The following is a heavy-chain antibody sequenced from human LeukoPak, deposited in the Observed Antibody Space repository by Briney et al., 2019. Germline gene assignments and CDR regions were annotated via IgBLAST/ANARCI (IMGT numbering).Heavy chain of an antibody. D-gene: IGHD2-2*01. CDR2: VSSSSTSI. Sequence: PGRSLRLSCAASGFSFSIYSMNWVRQAPGKGLEWVSSVSSSSTSIYYADSLKGRFTISRDNAKNSLFLQVNSLRDEDTAVYYCARGPPCSSTSCYVTGAFDFWGQGTMVTVSS. V-gene: IGHV3-21*01. CDR1: GFSFSIYS. J-gene: IGHJ3*01. CDR3: ARGPPCSSTSCYVTGAFDF.